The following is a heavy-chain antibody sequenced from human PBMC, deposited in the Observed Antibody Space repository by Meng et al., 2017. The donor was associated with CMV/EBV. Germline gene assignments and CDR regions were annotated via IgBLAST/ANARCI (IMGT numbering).Heavy chain of an antibody. CDR1: GFTFDDYT. CDR3: ARDRVKYQLLSHYYYGMDV. J-gene: IGHJ6*02. Sequence: ETLSLTCAASGFTFDDYTMHWVRQAPGKGLEWVSLISWDGGSTYYADSVKGRFTISRDNAKNSLYLQMNSLRAEDTAVYYCARDRVKYQLLSHYYYGMDVWGQGTTVTVSS. CDR2: ISWDGGST. D-gene: IGHD2-2*01. V-gene: IGHV3-43*01.